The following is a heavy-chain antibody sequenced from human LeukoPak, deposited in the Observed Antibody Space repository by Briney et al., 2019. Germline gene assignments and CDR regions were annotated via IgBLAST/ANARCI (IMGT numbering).Heavy chain of an antibody. D-gene: IGHD4-17*01. J-gene: IGHJ4*02. V-gene: IGHV4-34*01. Sequence: PSETLSLPCGVSGVSFDDYYWSWVRQTPGKGLEWLGEINHSGYTNDSPSLKSRVTLSIDTSRKQFSLNLRSVTVADAGIYYCTRMTTGHDYWGQGTLVTVSS. CDR2: INHSGYT. CDR1: GVSFDDYY. CDR3: TRMTTGHDY.